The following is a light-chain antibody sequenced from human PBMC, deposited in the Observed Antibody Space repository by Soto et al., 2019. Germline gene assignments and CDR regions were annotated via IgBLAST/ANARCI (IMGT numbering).Light chain of an antibody. Sequence: ILMTQSPSTVSACVGDIVTITCRASQTIDSWVAWYQQKPGKAPKLLIYKTTSLESGVPSRFIGSRSGTEYTLTISGLQPDDFASYYCQQYNTYFSLTFGGGTKVDIK. CDR2: KTT. J-gene: IGKJ4*01. CDR3: QQYNTYFSLT. CDR1: QTIDSW. V-gene: IGKV1-5*03.